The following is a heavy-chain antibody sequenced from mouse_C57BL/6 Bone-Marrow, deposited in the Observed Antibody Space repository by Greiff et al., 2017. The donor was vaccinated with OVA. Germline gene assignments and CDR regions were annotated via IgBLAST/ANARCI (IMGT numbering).Heavy chain of an antibody. Sequence: LEESGAELVRPGASVKLSCKASGYTFTDYYINWVKHTPGQGLEWIARIYPGSGNTYYNEKFKGKATLTAEKSSSTAYMQLSSLTSEDSAVYFCARDSSGYDYYAMDYWGQGTSVTVSS. CDR3: ARDSSGYDYYAMDY. J-gene: IGHJ4*01. CDR1: GYTFTDYY. CDR2: IYPGSGNT. V-gene: IGHV1-76*01. D-gene: IGHD3-2*02.